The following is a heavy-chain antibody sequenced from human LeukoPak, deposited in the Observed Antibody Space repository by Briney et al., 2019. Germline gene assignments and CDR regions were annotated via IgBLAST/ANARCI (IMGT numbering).Heavy chain of an antibody. CDR3: ASDADTAMAFDY. CDR1: GGSISSYY. D-gene: IGHD5-18*01. CDR2: IYYSGST. J-gene: IGHJ4*02. Sequence: SETLSLTCTVSGGSISSYYWSWIRQPPGKGLEWIGYIYYSGSTNYNPSLKSRVTISVDTSKNQFSLKLSSVTAADTAVYYCASDADTAMAFDYWGQGTLVTVSS. V-gene: IGHV4-59*01.